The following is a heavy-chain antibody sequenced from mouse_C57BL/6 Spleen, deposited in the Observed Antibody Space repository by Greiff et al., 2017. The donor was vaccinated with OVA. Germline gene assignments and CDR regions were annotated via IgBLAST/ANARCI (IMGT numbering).Heavy chain of an antibody. CDR2: ISSGGSYT. Sequence: EVKLMESGGDLVKPGGSLKLSCAASGFTFSSYGMSWVRQTPDTRLEWVATISSGGSYTYYPDSVKGRFTISRDKAKNTLYLQMSSLKSEDTSIYYCARHEGDYLYFGVWGTGTTVSVSS. CDR1: GFTFSSYG. V-gene: IGHV5-6*01. CDR3: ARHEGDYLYFGV. D-gene: IGHD2-13*01. J-gene: IGHJ1*03.